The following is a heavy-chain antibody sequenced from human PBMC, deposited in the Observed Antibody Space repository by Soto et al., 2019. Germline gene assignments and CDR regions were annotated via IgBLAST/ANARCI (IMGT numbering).Heavy chain of an antibody. CDR2: ISYDGSNK. Sequence: SLRLSCAASGFTFSSYGMHWVRQAPGKGLEWVAVISYDGSNKYYADSVKGRFTISRDNSKNTLYLQMNSLRAEDTAVYYCAKPPVPYYSDQLFQHWGQGTLVTVSS. CDR1: GFTFSSYG. J-gene: IGHJ1*01. V-gene: IGHV3-30*18. D-gene: IGHD3-10*01. CDR3: AKPPVPYYSDQLFQH.